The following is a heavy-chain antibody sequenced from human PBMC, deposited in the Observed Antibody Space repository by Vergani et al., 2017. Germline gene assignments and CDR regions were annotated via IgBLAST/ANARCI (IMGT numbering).Heavy chain of an antibody. CDR3: VKEKIDLGSYFFDA. J-gene: IGHJ4*01. CDR1: GFTFSNSV. V-gene: IGHV3-23*01. D-gene: IGHD2/OR15-2a*01. Sequence: EVHLLESGGGLVQSGGSLRLSCAASGFTFSNSVVSWVRQAPGGGLAWVSSISGPGLSTYYADTVKGRFSISRDNSKNTVFLEMHRLRAEGTAIYYCVKEKIDLGSYFFDAWGHGSLVTVSS. CDR2: ISGPGLST.